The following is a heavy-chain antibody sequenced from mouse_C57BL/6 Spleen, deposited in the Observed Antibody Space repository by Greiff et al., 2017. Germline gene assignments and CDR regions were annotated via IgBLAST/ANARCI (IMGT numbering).Heavy chain of an antibody. Sequence: QVQLQQPGAELVKPGASVKMSCKASGYTFTSYWITWVKQRPGQGLEWIGDIYPGSGSTNYNEKFKSKATLTVDTSSSTAYMQLSSLTSEDSAVYYCARWRTQLRPPDWYFDVWGTGTTVTVSS. CDR1: GYTFTSYW. CDR2: IYPGSGST. J-gene: IGHJ1*03. CDR3: ARWRTQLRPPDWYFDV. V-gene: IGHV1-55*01. D-gene: IGHD3-2*02.